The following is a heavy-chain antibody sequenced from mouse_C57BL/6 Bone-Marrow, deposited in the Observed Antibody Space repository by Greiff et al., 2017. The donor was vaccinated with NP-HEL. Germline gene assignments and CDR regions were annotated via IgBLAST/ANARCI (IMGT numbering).Heavy chain of an antibody. V-gene: IGHV5-17*01. CDR2: ISSSSSSI. CDR1: GFTFTDYG. Sequence: EVQRVESGGGLVKPGGSLKLSCAASGFTFTDYGMHWVRQAPGKGLEWVAYISSSSSSIYYADKVKGRFTISRDNAKNTLVLQMTSLRSEDTAMYYCARRMVTSYYFDYWGQGTTLTVSS. J-gene: IGHJ2*01. CDR3: ARRMVTSYYFDY. D-gene: IGHD2-1*01.